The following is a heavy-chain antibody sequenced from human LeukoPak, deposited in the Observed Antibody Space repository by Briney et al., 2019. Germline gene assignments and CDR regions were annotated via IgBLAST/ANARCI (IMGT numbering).Heavy chain of an antibody. CDR2: IQFHGSDI. V-gene: IGHV3-30*02. CDR3: AKDNPIEKVPGLGPGS. Sequence: GRSLRLSCAASGFTFKNYGMHWVRQAPGRGLEWVAFIQFHGSDIFYADSVEGRFTISRDNSKNTLYLQMDSLRPEDTAVYYCAKDNPIEKVPGLGPGSWGQGTLVTVSS. D-gene: IGHD2-2*01. J-gene: IGHJ5*02. CDR1: GFTFKNYG.